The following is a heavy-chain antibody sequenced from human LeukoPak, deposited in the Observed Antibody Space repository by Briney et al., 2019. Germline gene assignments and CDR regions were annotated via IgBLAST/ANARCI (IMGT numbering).Heavy chain of an antibody. D-gene: IGHD3-10*01. CDR1: GGTFSSYA. CDR3: AGYGSGSYYKDY. Sequence: GASVKVSCKASGGTFSSYAISWVRQAPGQGLEWMGRIIPILGIANYAQKFQGRVTITADKSTSTAYMELSSLRSEDTAVYYCAGYGSGSYYKDYWGQGTLVTVSS. CDR2: IIPILGIA. V-gene: IGHV1-69*04. J-gene: IGHJ4*02.